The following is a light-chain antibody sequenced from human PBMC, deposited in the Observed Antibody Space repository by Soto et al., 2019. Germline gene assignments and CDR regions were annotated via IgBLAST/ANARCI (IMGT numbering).Light chain of an antibody. V-gene: IGLV2-11*01. CDR1: SNDVGDYNY. J-gene: IGLJ3*02. CDR3: SSYAGNNNLV. CDR2: EVT. Sequence: QSALTQPRSVSGSPGQSVTISCTGTSNDVGDYNYVSWYQQHPAKAPKLIIYEVTKRPSGVPDRFSGSKSGNTASLTVSGLQAEDEADYYCSSYAGNNNLVFGGGTKLTVL.